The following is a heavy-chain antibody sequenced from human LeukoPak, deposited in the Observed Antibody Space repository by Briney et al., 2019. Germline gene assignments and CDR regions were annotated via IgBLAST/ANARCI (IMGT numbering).Heavy chain of an antibody. J-gene: IGHJ4*02. CDR2: IKQDGSEK. CDR1: GFTFSSYW. Sequence: PGGSLRLSCAASGFTFSSYWMSWVRQAPGKGLEWVANIKQDGSEKYYVDSVKGRFTISRDNAKNSLYLQMNSLRAEDTAVYYCARGDDDSSGHPFYFDYWGQGTLVTVSS. D-gene: IGHD3-22*01. CDR3: ARGDDDSSGHPFYFDY. V-gene: IGHV3-7*01.